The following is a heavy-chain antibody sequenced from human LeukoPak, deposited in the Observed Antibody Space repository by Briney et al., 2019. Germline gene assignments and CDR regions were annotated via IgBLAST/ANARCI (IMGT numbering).Heavy chain of an antibody. Sequence: SETLSLTCAVYGGSFSGYYWSWIRHPPGKGLEWIGEINHSGSTNFNPSLKSRFTISVDTSENQFSLKLSSVNAADTAVYYCARVAVARAFDIWGQGTMVTVSS. D-gene: IGHD4-23*01. J-gene: IGHJ3*02. CDR3: ARVAVARAFDI. CDR2: INHSGST. V-gene: IGHV4-34*01. CDR1: GGSFSGYY.